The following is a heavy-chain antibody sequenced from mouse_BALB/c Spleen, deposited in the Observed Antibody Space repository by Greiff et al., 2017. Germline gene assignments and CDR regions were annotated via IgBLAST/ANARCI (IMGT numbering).Heavy chain of an antibody. Sequence: EVQRVESGGGLVKPGGSLKLSCAASGFTFSSYAMSWVRQTPEKRLEWVASISSGGSTYYPDSVKGRFTISRDNARNILYLQMSSLRSEDTAMYYCARRGDYVRFAYWGQGTLVTVSA. J-gene: IGHJ3*01. V-gene: IGHV5-6-5*01. CDR2: ISSGGST. D-gene: IGHD2-4*01. CDR3: ARRGDYVRFAY. CDR1: GFTFSSYA.